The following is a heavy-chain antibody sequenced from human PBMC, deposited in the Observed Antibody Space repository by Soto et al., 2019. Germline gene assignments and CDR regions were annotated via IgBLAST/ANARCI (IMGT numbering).Heavy chain of an antibody. CDR1: GFTFSSYS. CDR3: AREETAWPLAYGLDV. J-gene: IGHJ6*02. CDR2: IGTRSDI. V-gene: IGHV3-21*01. Sequence: GWSLRLSCAASGFTFSSYSMHWVRQAPGKGLEWVSSIGTRSDIYYAVSVKGRFTISRDNAKNSLSLQINSMTAEDTAVYYCAREETAWPLAYGLDVWGQGTTVTVSS. D-gene: IGHD2-21*02.